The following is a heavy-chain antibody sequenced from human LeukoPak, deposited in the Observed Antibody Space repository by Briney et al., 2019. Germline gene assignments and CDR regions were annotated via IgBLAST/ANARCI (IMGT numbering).Heavy chain of an antibody. CDR1: GGSISSYY. CDR2: IYYSGST. D-gene: IGHD1-26*01. CDR3: ARTFGPWDTIDY. Sequence: SETLTLTCTVSGGSISSYYWSWIRQPPGKGLEWIGYIYYSGSTNYNPSLKSRVTISVDTSKNQFSLKLSSVTAADTAVYYCARTFGPWDTIDYWGQGTLVTVSS. J-gene: IGHJ4*02. V-gene: IGHV4-59*08.